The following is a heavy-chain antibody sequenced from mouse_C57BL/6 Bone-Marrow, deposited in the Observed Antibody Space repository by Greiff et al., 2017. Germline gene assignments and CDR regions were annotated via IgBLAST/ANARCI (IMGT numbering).Heavy chain of an antibody. Sequence: VQLKESGPELVKPGASVKISCKASGYSFTDYNMNWVKQSNGKSLEWIGVINPNYGTTSYNQKFKGKATLTVDQSSSTAYMQRNSLTSEDSAVYYCARGTTVVATPYYAMDYWGQGTSVTVSS. J-gene: IGHJ4*01. CDR3: ARGTTVVATPYYAMDY. D-gene: IGHD1-1*01. CDR2: INPNYGTT. CDR1: GYSFTDYN. V-gene: IGHV1-39*01.